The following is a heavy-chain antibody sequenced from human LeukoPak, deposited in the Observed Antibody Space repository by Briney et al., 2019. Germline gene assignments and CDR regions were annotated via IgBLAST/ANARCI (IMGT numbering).Heavy chain of an antibody. CDR2: IDYDGSGK. V-gene: IGHV3-7*01. CDR3: AKYPRTFDF. J-gene: IGHJ4*02. CDR1: GFNFKSFW. Sequence: GGSLRLSCAASGFNFKSFWMSWVRQVPTKGLEWVATIDYDGSGKYYVDSVKGRFTTSRDNVKNSLYLEMNSLRAEDTAIYFCAKYPRTFDFWGQGILVTVSS. D-gene: IGHD2-2*02.